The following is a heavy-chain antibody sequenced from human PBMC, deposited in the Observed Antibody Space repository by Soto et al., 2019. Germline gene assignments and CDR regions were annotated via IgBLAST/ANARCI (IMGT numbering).Heavy chain of an antibody. CDR3: GKSQQISTHFFDS. V-gene: IGHV3-13*01. Sequence: PGGSLRLSCEASGFTFSGFDMHWVRQPTGKGLEWVSSIGTAGDTYYAVSVKGRFTISRDNAKNYLTLQMNSLRGGDMAVYFCGKSQQISTHFFDSWGQATQVTVSS. CDR2: IGTAGDT. J-gene: IGHJ4*02. D-gene: IGHD2-2*01. CDR1: GFTFSGFD.